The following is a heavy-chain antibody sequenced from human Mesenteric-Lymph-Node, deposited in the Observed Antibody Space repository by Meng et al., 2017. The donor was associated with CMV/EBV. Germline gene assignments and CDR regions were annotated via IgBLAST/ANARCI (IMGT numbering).Heavy chain of an antibody. J-gene: IGHJ3*02. CDR3: ARSRPYYDSSGYYYVRAFDI. D-gene: IGHD3-22*01. CDR2: IYYSGST. Sequence: SETLSLTCTVSGGSISSSSYYWGWIRQPPGKGLEWIGSIYYSGSTYYNPSLKSRVTISVDTSKNQFSLKLSSVTAADTAVYYCARSRPYYDSSGYYYVRAFDIWGQGTMVTVSS. V-gene: IGHV4-39*07. CDR1: GGSISSSSYY.